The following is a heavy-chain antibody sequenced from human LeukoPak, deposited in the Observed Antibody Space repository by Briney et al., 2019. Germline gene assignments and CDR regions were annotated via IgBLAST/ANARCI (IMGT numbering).Heavy chain of an antibody. CDR2: INPTGGST. J-gene: IGHJ4*02. Sequence: EASVKVSCKASGYTLPSYFMHWVRQAPGQGLEWMGIINPTGGSTTYAQKFQGRVTMTRDTSTSTVYMELSSLRSDDTAVYYCARTAARRFDYWGQGTLVTVSS. CDR3: ARTAARRFDY. V-gene: IGHV1-46*01. D-gene: IGHD6-6*01. CDR1: GYTLPSYF.